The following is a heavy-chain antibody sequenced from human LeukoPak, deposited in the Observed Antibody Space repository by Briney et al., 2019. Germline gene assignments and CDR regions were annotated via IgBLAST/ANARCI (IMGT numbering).Heavy chain of an antibody. CDR1: GFTFSSSA. V-gene: IGHV3-23*01. Sequence: GGSLRLSCAASGFTFSSSAMSWVRQAPGKGLEWVAAISDTGRLSYCADSVNGRCTISRDNSKNTLSLQMNTLRAEDTAVYYCAKENPVGGTNYFDYWGQGTLVTVSS. D-gene: IGHD1-26*01. CDR3: AKENPVGGTNYFDY. CDR2: ISDTGRLS. J-gene: IGHJ4*02.